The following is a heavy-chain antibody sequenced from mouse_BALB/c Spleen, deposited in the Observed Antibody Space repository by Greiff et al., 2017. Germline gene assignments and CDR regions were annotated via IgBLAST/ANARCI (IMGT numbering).Heavy chain of an antibody. CDR3: ARLDDYDGGKRWFAY. CDR1: GFTFSSYA. D-gene: IGHD2-4*01. CDR2: ISSGGSYT. V-gene: IGHV5-9-3*01. Sequence: EVKLMESGGGLVKPGGSLKLSCAASGFTFSSYAMSWVRQTPEKRLEWVATISSGGSYTYYPDSVKGRFTISRDNAKNTLYLQMSSLRSEDTAMYYCARLDDYDGGKRWFAYWGQGTLVTVSA. J-gene: IGHJ3*01.